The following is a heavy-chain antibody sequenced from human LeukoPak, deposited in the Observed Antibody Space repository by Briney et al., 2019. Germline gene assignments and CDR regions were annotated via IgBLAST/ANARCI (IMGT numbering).Heavy chain of an antibody. CDR2: INPNSGGT. D-gene: IGHD3-16*01. J-gene: IGHJ6*03. CDR3: GRGGGGGLAYYYYYMDV. Sequence: ASVKVSCKASGYTFTGYYMHWVRQAPGQGLEWMGWINPNSGGTNYAQKFQGRVTMTRDTSISTAYMELSRLRSDDTAVYYWGRGGGGGLAYYYYYMDVWGKGTTVTVP. V-gene: IGHV1-2*02. CDR1: GYTFTGYY.